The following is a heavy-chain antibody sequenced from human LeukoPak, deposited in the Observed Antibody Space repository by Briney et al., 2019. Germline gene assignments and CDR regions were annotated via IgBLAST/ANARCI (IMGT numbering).Heavy chain of an antibody. V-gene: IGHV3-23*01. D-gene: IGHD1-26*01. Sequence: GGTLRLSCEASGFTFSNYGMSWVRQAPGKGLEWVSAISGSGGSTYYADSVKGRFTISRDNSKNTLYLQMNSLRAEDTAVYYCESGAFDYWGQGTLVTVSS. CDR3: ESGAFDY. CDR2: ISGSGGST. J-gene: IGHJ4*02. CDR1: GFTFSNYG.